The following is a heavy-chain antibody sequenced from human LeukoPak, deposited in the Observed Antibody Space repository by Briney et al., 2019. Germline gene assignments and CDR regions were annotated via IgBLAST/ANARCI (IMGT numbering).Heavy chain of an antibody. V-gene: IGHV4-59*01. CDR3: ARHPVDTIFGDSGAFDI. Sequence: RASETLSLTCTVSGGSISSYYWSWIRQPPGKGLEWIGYIYYSGSTNYNPSLKSRVTISVDTSRNQFSLKLSSVTAADTAVYYCARHPVDTIFGDSGAFDIWGQGTMVTVSS. D-gene: IGHD3-3*01. CDR2: IYYSGST. CDR1: GGSISSYY. J-gene: IGHJ3*02.